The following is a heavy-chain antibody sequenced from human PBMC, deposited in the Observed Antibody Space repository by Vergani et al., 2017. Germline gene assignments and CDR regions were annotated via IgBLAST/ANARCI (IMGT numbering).Heavy chain of an antibody. Sequence: QVQLVESGGGVVQRGGSLRLSCAASGYIFKNHGMQWVRQAPGKGLEWVALIWDDGSKKNYGDSMKGRFTISRDNSKDTLYLEMNSLRGEDSAVYYCVRHSWFRSCKSVNCSSWDYWGQGTPVTVSS. D-gene: IGHD2/OR15-2a*01. CDR1: GYIFKNHG. CDR2: IWDDGSKK. V-gene: IGHV3-33*01. J-gene: IGHJ4*02. CDR3: VRHSWFRSCKSVNCSSWDY.